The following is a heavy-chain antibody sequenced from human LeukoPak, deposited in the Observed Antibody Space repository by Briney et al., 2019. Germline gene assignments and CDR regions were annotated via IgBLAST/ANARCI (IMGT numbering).Heavy chain of an antibody. CDR1: GYSISSGYQ. D-gene: IGHD2-2*01. CDR3: ARDPRWLTPDCTSTSCYENYFAP. J-gene: IGHJ5*02. Sequence: SETLSLTCGVSGYSISSGYQWAWIRQSPGKGLKWIGSIYHSGSAHYNPSLKSRVTISVETSKNQFSLNMYSVTAADTAVYYCARDPRWLTPDCTSTSCYENYFAPWGQGTLVTVSS. V-gene: IGHV4-38-2*02. CDR2: IYHSGSA.